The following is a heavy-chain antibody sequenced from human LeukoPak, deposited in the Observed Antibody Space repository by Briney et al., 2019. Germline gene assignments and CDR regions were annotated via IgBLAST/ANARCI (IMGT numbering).Heavy chain of an antibody. D-gene: IGHD6-19*01. V-gene: IGHV1-69*13. Sequence: SVEVSCKASGGTFSSYAISWVRQAPGQGLEWMGGIIPIFGTANYAQKFQGRVTITADESTSTAYMELSSLRSEDTAVYYCVRRPIRIAVAGYYYYYGMDVWGQGTTVTVSS. CDR3: VRRPIRIAVAGYYYYYGMDV. CDR1: GGTFSSYA. J-gene: IGHJ6*02. CDR2: IIPIFGTA.